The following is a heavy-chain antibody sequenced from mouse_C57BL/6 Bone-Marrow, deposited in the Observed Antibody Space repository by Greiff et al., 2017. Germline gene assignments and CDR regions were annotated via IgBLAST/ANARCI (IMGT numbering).Heavy chain of an antibody. J-gene: IGHJ4*01. CDR3: ARNGYYGSSYNAMDY. V-gene: IGHV2-9-1*01. Sequence: QVQLKESGPGLVAPSQSLSITCTVSGFSLTSYAISWVRQPPGKGLEWLGVIWTGGGTNYNSAPKSRLSISKDNTKSQVFLKKNSLQTDETAGYYCARNGYYGSSYNAMDYWGQGTSVTVSS. D-gene: IGHD1-1*01. CDR2: IWTGGGT. CDR1: GFSLTSYA.